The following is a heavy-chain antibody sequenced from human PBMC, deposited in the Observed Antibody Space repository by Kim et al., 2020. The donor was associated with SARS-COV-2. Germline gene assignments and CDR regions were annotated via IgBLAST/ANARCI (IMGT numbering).Heavy chain of an antibody. CDR3: ARGGGGDILTGYHRPYYYYGMDV. V-gene: IGHV3-13*04. J-gene: IGHJ6*02. CDR1: GFRFTDYA. D-gene: IGHD3-9*01. Sequence: GGSLRLSCATSGFRFTDYAMHWVRQVPGKGLEWVSVIASTGDTYSPDSVKGRFTISRENANKSLYLQMNSLTAGDTAVYYCARGGGGDILTGYHRPYYYYGMDVWGQGTAVTVSS. CDR2: IASTGDT.